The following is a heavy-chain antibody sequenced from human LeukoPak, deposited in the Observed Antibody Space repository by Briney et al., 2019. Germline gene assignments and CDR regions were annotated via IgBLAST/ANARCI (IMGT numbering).Heavy chain of an antibody. V-gene: IGHV3-7*01. CDR2: IKQDGSVK. D-gene: IGHD3-3*02. CDR1: GFTFSNAS. J-gene: IGHJ4*02. CDR3: VRTSRSIPSDY. Sequence: PGGSLRLSCAASGFTFSNASMSWVRQAPGKGLEWVANIKQDGSVKNYVDSMEGRFIISRDNAKNLLYLQMNSLGAEATAVYYCVRTSRSIPSDYWGQGTQVTVSS.